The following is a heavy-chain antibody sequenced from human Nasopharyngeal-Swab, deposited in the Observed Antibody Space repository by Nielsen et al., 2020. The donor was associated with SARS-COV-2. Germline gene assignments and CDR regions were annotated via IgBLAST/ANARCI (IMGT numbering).Heavy chain of an antibody. J-gene: IGHJ4*02. CDR2: FDPEDGET. Sequence: ASVKVSCKVSGYTLTELSMHWVRQAPGKGLEWMGGFDPEDGETIYAQKFQGRVTMTEDTPTDTAYMELSSLRSEDTAVYYCATGPAVVVPAAIDYWGQGTLVTVSS. D-gene: IGHD2-2*02. V-gene: IGHV1-24*01. CDR3: ATGPAVVVPAAIDY. CDR1: GYTLTELS.